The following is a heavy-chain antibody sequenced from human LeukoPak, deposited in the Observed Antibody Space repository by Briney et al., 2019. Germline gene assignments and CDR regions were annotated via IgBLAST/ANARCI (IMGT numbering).Heavy chain of an antibody. V-gene: IGHV3-33*01. CDR2: IWYDGSKK. CDR1: GFTFNTYG. Sequence: GKSLRLSCVASGFTFNTYGMHWVRQAPGKGLEWVAVIWYDGSKKFYADSVNGRFTISRDDSRNTLYLQMSGLRADDTAIYYCASAYSAGWFGYWGQGTPVTVSS. J-gene: IGHJ5*01. CDR3: ASAYSAGWFGY. D-gene: IGHD3-16*01.